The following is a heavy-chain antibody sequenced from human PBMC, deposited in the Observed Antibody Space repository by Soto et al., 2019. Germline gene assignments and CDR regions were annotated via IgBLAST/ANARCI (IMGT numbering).Heavy chain of an antibody. CDR1: GFNVSDSY. J-gene: IGHJ5*01. D-gene: IGHD6-19*01. CDR2: TSGGGGTT. V-gene: IGHV3-11*01. CDR3: ARATYSGFGLDS. Sequence: GGSLRLSCLASGFNVSDSYITWIRQAPGKGLEWISYTSGGGGTTYYADSVKGRFTMSRDNAKNSLFLQLNSLKRDDTAVYYCARATYSGFGLDSWGQGTLGTV.